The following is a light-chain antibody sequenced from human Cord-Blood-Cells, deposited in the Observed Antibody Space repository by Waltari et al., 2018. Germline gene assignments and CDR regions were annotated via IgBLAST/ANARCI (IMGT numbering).Light chain of an antibody. Sequence: DIQMTQSPSSLSASVGDRVTITCRASQSISSYLNWYQQKPGKAPELLIYAASTLQSGVPSRFSGSGSGTDFTLTISCLQSEDFATYYCQQYYSFPSTFGGGTKVEIK. CDR3: QQYYSFPST. CDR1: QSISSY. CDR2: AAS. J-gene: IGKJ4*01. V-gene: IGKV1-39*01.